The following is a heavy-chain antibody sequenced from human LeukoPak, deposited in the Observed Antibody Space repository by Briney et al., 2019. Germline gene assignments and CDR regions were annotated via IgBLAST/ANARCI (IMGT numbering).Heavy chain of an antibody. V-gene: IGHV3-11*01. Sequence: PGGSLRLSCAASGFTFSDYYMSWIRQAPGKGLEWVSYITNSGGTIYYADSVKGRLTISRDNTKNSLYLQMNSLSAEDTAVYYCAKFVGYTYGYDYWGQGTLVTVSS. CDR1: GFTFSDYY. CDR2: ITNSGGTI. D-gene: IGHD5-18*01. CDR3: AKFVGYTYGYDY. J-gene: IGHJ4*02.